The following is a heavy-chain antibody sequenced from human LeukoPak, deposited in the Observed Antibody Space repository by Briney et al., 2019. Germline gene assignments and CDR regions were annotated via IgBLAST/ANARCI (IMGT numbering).Heavy chain of an antibody. J-gene: IGHJ4*02. CDR1: AFTFSSYA. CDR2: ISGSGGST. Sequence: GSLTRSCAAYAFTFSSYAMVWVGPGPGLGREWGSTISGSGGSTYYAVSVKGRFTISRDNSKNTLYLQMNSLRAEDTAVYYCAKDDDYGDYASDYWGQETLVTVSS. D-gene: IGHD4-17*01. V-gene: IGHV3-23*01. CDR3: AKDDDYGDYASDY.